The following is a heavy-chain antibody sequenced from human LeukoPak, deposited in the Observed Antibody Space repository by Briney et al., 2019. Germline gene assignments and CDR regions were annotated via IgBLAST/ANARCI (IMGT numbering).Heavy chain of an antibody. CDR2: ISSSSGYI. D-gene: IGHD2-15*01. J-gene: IGHJ5*02. V-gene: IGHV3-21*01. Sequence: PGGSLRLSCAASGFTFSSYSMNWVRQAPGKGLEWVSSISSSSGYIYYADSVKGRFTISRDNAKNSLYLQMNSLRAEDTAVYYCARDEDKRLPINYFDPWGQGTLVTVSS. CDR1: GFTFSSYS. CDR3: ARDEDKRLPINYFDP.